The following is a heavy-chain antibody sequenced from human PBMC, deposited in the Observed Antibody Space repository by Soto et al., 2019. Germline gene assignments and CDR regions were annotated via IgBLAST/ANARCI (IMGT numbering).Heavy chain of an antibody. CDR3: AVTPQPFWAKSPYGMDV. D-gene: IGHD3-3*02. J-gene: IGHJ6*02. CDR1: GFTFRSYW. V-gene: IGHV3-7*03. Sequence: LVQSGGGLVQPGGSLRLSCEASGFTFRSYWMTWVRQAPGKGLEWVANIKQDGTEKYYVDSVKGRFNISRNNAKNSIHLEMNRLRAEDTAVYYCAVTPQPFWAKSPYGMDVWGQGTTVIVSS. CDR2: IKQDGTEK.